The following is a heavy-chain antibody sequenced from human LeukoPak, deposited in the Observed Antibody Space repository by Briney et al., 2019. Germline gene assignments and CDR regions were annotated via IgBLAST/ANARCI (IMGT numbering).Heavy chain of an antibody. CDR1: GFTFDDYA. CDR2: ISWNSGSI. D-gene: IGHD3-3*01. J-gene: IGHJ3*02. V-gene: IGHV3-9*01. CDR3: AKDLYRGFWSGYWDASDI. Sequence: GRSLRPSCAASGFTFDDYAMHWVRQAPGKGLEWVSGISWNSGSIGYADSVKGRFTISRDNAKNSLYLQMNSLRAEDTALYYCAKDLYRGFWSGYWDASDIWGQGTMVTVSS.